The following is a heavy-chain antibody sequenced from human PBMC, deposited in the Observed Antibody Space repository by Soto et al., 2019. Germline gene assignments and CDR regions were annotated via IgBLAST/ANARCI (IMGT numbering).Heavy chain of an antibody. Sequence: PSETLSLTCAVYGGSFSGYYWSWIRQPPGKGLEWIGEINHSGSTNYNPSLKSRVTISVDTSKNQFSLKLSSVTAADTAVYYCARVPLPPYYYDSRGYYWTPPEPWGQGTLVTVSS. V-gene: IGHV4-34*01. CDR3: ARVPLPPYYYDSRGYYWTPPEP. D-gene: IGHD3-22*01. J-gene: IGHJ5*02. CDR2: INHSGST. CDR1: GGSFSGYY.